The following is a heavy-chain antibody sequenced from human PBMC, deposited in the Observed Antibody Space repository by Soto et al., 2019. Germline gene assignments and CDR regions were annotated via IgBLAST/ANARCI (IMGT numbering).Heavy chain of an antibody. J-gene: IGHJ5*02. CDR2: INHSGST. Sequence: SETLSLTCAAYGGSFSGYYWSWIRQPPGKGLEWIGEINHSGSTNYNPSLKSRVTISVDTSKNQFSLKLSSVTAADTAVYYCARVLSVGYCSSTSCYDWFDPWGQGTLVTVSS. CDR3: ARVLSVGYCSSTSCYDWFDP. CDR1: GGSFSGYY. D-gene: IGHD2-2*01. V-gene: IGHV4-34*01.